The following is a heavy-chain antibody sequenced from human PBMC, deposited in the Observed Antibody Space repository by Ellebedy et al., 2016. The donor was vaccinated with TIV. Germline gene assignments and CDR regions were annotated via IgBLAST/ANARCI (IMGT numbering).Heavy chain of an antibody. CDR3: ARDPVGVGPAFDV. V-gene: IGHV3-23*01. Sequence: GESLKISCATSGFAFSSYAMSWVRQAPGKGLEWVSAISDNGVITHYADSVKGRFTISRDNSKDTLFLQMNSLRAEDTAIYFCARDPVGVGPAFDVWGQGTMVTVSS. J-gene: IGHJ3*01. CDR2: ISDNGVIT. D-gene: IGHD4-23*01. CDR1: GFAFSSYA.